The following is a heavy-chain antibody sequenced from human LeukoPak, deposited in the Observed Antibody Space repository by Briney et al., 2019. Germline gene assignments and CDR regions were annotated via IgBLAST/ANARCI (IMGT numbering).Heavy chain of an antibody. Sequence: ASVKVSCKASGGSFSSYAISWVRQAPGQGLEWMGGIIPILGTANYAQKFQGRVTITADESTSTAYMELSSLRSEDTAVYYCARAGGYGDYVAVYWGQGTLVTVSS. CDR2: IIPILGTA. D-gene: IGHD4-17*01. CDR1: GGSFSSYA. CDR3: ARAGGYGDYVAVY. V-gene: IGHV1-69*13. J-gene: IGHJ4*02.